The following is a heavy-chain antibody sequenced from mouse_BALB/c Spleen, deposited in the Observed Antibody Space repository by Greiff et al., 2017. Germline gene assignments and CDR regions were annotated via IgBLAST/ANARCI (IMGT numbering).Heavy chain of an antibody. V-gene: IGHV3-2*02. CDR3: ARELRVYYFDY. Sequence: VQLQQSGPGLVKPSQSLSLTCTVTGYSITSDYAWNWIRQFPGNKLEWMGYISYSGSTSYNPSLKSRISITRDTSKNQFFLQLNSVTTEDTATYYCARELRVYYFDYWGQGTTLTVSS. J-gene: IGHJ2*01. D-gene: IGHD1-1*01. CDR1: GYSITSDYA. CDR2: ISYSGST.